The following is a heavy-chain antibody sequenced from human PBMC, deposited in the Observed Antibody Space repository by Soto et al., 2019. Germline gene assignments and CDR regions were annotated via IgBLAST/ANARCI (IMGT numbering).Heavy chain of an antibody. D-gene: IGHD1-26*01. V-gene: IGHV4-39*01. CDR2: IYYSGST. CDR1: GGSISSSSYY. CDR3: ASYSGSILGFDY. Sequence: SETLSLTCTVSGGSISSSSYYWGWIRQPPGKGLEWIGTIYYSGSTYYNPSLKSRVTISVDTSKNQFSLKLSSVTAADTAVYYCASYSGSILGFDYWGQGTLVTVSS. J-gene: IGHJ4*02.